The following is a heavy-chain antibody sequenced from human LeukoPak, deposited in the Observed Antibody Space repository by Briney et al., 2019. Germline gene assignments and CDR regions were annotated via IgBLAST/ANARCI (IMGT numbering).Heavy chain of an antibody. J-gene: IGHJ4*02. D-gene: IGHD6-19*01. V-gene: IGHV3-7*04. CDR1: GFTFSSYS. CDR2: VKQDGIET. CDR3: AGGRGWLIDY. Sequence: GGSLRLSCAASGFTFSSYSMNWVRQAPGKGLEWVANVKQDGIETNYLHSVEGRFTISRDNAKNSAYLQMNSLRTEDAALYYCAGGRGWLIDYWGQGTLVTVSS.